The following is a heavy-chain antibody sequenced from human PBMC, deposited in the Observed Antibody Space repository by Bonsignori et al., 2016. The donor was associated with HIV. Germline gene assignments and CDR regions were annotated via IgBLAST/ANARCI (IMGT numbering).Heavy chain of an antibody. Sequence: WIRQPPGKGLEWIGSIYHSGSTYYNPSLKSRVTISVDTSKNQFSLKLSSVTAADTAVYYCARHYDAVLRFLEWSSYYYYMDVWGKGITVTVSS. CDR3: ARHYDAVLRFLEWSSYYYYMDV. V-gene: IGHV4-38-2*01. CDR2: IYHSGST. J-gene: IGHJ6*03. D-gene: IGHD3-3*01.